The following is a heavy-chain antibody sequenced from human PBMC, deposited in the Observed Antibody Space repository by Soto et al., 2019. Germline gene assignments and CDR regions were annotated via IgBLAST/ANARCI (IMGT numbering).Heavy chain of an antibody. CDR2: INPYNGNT. V-gene: IGHV1-18*01. CDR1: GYNFTIYG. J-gene: IGHJ5*02. Sequence: ASVKVSCKASGYNFTIYGISWVRQAPGQGLEWMGWINPYNGNTNFAQKVQGRVTMTTDTSTSTAYMELRSLRSDDTAVYYCARRRRYVFFFAPWGQGPLVTVSS. D-gene: IGHD3-3*01. CDR3: ARRRRYVFFFAP.